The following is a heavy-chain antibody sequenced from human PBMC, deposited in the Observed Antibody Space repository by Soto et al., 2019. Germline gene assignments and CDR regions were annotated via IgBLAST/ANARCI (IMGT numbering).Heavy chain of an antibody. Sequence: SGPTLVNPTQTLTLICTFSGFSLSTSGVGVGWIRQPPGKALEWLALIYWNDDKRYSPSLKSRLTITKDTSKNQVVLTMTNMDPVDTATYYCASGYSSGWHCDYWGQRTLFTVAS. CDR1: GFSLSTSGVG. CDR2: IYWNDDK. CDR3: ASGYSSGWHCDY. V-gene: IGHV2-5*01. J-gene: IGHJ4*02. D-gene: IGHD6-19*01.